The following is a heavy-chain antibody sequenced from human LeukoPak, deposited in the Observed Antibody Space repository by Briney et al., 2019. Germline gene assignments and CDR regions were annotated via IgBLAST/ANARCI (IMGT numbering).Heavy chain of an antibody. J-gene: IGHJ4*02. CDR2: INHSGST. V-gene: IGHV4-34*01. Sequence: SETLSLTCAVYGGSFSGYYWSWIRQPPGKGLEWIGEINHSGSTNYNPSLKSRVTISVDTSKNQFSLKLSSVTAADTAVYYCARINSGKQQLVHRGGSPQNDYWGQGTLVTVSS. CDR1: GGSFSGYY. D-gene: IGHD6-13*01. CDR3: ARINSGKQQLVHRGGSPQNDY.